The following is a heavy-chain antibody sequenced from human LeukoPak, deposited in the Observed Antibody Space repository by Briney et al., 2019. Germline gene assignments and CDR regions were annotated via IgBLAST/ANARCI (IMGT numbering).Heavy chain of an antibody. V-gene: IGHV4-30-4*01. J-gene: IGHJ4*02. CDR1: GGSVTRGNYY. Sequence: SETLSLTCTVSGGSVTRGNYYWSWIRQPPGKGLEWIGYIYYSDSTYYNPSLESRVTIAVDTSKNQFSLKLSSVTAADTAVYYCARGGTDYYFGYWGQGTLVTVSS. D-gene: IGHD1-26*01. CDR3: ARGGTDYYFGY. CDR2: IYYSDST.